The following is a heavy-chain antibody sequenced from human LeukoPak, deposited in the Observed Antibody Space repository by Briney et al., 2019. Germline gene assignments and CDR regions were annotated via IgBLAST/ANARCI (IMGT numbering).Heavy chain of an antibody. J-gene: IGHJ2*01. CDR1: GGSISSSSYY. CDR2: IYYSGST. V-gene: IGHV4-39*07. Sequence: SETLSLTCTVSGGSISSSSYYWGWIRQPPGKGLEWIGSIYYSGSTYYNPSLKSRVTISVDTSKNQFSLKLSSVTAADTAVYYCARAKEWLPPYWYFDLWGRGTLVTVSS. D-gene: IGHD5-12*01. CDR3: ARAKEWLPPYWYFDL.